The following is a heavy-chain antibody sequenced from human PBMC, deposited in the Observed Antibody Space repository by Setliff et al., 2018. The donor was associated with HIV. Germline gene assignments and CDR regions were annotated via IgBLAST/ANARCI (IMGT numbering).Heavy chain of an antibody. D-gene: IGHD2-21*02. CDR1: GGSFSGYY. CDR3: TRDLWGDDYYYNNMDV. J-gene: IGHJ6*03. Sequence: KTSETLSLTCAVYGGSFSGYYWSWIRQPPGKGLEWIAEITPSGRTNYSPSLKSRLSLSIESSKNQLFLKVTSVTAADTAVYYCTRDLWGDDYYYNNMDVWGKGTTVTAP. V-gene: IGHV4-34*01. CDR2: ITPSGRT.